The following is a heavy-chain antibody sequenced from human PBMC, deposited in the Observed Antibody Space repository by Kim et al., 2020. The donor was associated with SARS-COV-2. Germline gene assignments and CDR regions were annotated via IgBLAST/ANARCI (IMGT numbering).Heavy chain of an antibody. CDR2: INHSGST. Sequence: SETLSLTCAVYGGSFSGYYWSWIRQPPGKGLEWIGEINHSGSTNYNPSLKSRVTISVDTSKNQFSLKLSSVTAADTAVYYCVRGNYYGSGSYYIQGGYF. CDR3: VRGNYYGSGSYYIQGGYF. D-gene: IGHD3-10*01. J-gene: IGHJ4*03. V-gene: IGHV4-34*01. CDR1: GGSFSGYY.